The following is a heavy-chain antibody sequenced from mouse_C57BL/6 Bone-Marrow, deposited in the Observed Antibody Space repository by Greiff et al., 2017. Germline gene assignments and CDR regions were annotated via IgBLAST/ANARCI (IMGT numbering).Heavy chain of an antibody. V-gene: IGHV1-81*01. CDR2: IYPRSGNT. D-gene: IGHD1-1*01. CDR1: GYTFTSYG. Sequence: QVQLQQSGAELARPGASVKLSCKASGYTFTSYGISWVKQRTGQGLEWIGEIYPRSGNTYYNEKFKGKATLTADKSSSTAYMELRSLTSEDSAVXFFARSYCYGRGFAYWGQGTLVTVSA. CDR3: ARSYCYGRGFAY. J-gene: IGHJ3*01.